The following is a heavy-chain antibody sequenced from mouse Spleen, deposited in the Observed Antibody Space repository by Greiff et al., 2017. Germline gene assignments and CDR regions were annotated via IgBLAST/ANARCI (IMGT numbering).Heavy chain of an antibody. CDR2: INSNGGST. CDR1: GFTFSSYA. Sequence: VVESGGGLVKPGGSLKLSCAASGFTFSSYAMSWVRQTPEKRLEWVAAINSNGGSTYYPDTVKDRFTISRDNAKNTLYLQMSSLRSEDTALYYCARQRDYDAGYAMDYWGQGTSVTVSS. D-gene: IGHD2-4*01. V-gene: IGHV5-6-2*01. CDR3: ARQRDYDAGYAMDY. J-gene: IGHJ4*01.